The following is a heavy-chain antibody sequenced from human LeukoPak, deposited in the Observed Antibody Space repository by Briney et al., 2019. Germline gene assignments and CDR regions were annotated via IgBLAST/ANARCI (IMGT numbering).Heavy chain of an antibody. J-gene: IGHJ6*02. CDR2: IVVDSGNT. D-gene: IGHD4-11*01. CDR3: AAGLRGPTVTGKYYYYGMDV. Sequence: GASVKVSCKASGFTFTKSALQWVRQARGQRLEWIGWIVVDSGNTDYAQKFQERVTITRDMFTSTAYMELSSLRSEDTAVYYCAAGLRGPTVTGKYYYYGMDVWGQGTTVTVSS. CDR1: GFTFTKSA. V-gene: IGHV1-58*01.